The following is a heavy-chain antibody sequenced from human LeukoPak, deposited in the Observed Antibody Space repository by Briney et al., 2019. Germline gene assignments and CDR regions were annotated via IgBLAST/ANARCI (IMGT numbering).Heavy chain of an antibody. V-gene: IGHV3-11*05. CDR2: ISSSSSYT. CDR1: GFTFSDDY. CDR3: ARGRRGSGSAFDY. D-gene: IGHD3-10*01. J-gene: IGHJ4*02. Sequence: GGSLRLSCAASGFTFSDDYMSWIRQAPGKGLEWVAYISSSSSYTDYADSVKARFTISRDNAKNSLYLQMNSLRAEDTAVYYCARGRRGSGSAFDYWGQGTLVTVSS.